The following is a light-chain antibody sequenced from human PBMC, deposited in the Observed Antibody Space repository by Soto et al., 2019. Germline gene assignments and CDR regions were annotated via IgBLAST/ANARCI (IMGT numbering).Light chain of an antibody. CDR3: QQYNSYPYS. J-gene: IGKJ2*03. CDR1: QTIFSW. CDR2: KAS. Sequence: IQMTQSPSTLSASVGDRVSITCRASQTIFSWLAWYQQKPGKDPNLLIYKASSLESGVPSRYSGSGSGKEITLTISGLQPDDFAAYYCQQYNSYPYSFGQGTKLEIK. V-gene: IGKV1-5*03.